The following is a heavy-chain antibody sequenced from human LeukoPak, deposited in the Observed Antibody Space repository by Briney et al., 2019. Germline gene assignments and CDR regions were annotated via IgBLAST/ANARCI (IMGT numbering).Heavy chain of an antibody. CDR2: VYHGEKA. J-gene: IGHJ4*02. CDR3: ASHVTVTGTRGFDF. CDR1: GGSIYSSNW. D-gene: IGHD1/OR15-1a*01. Sequence: SGTLSLTCAISGGSIYSSNWWSWVGQPPGKGLEWIGEVYHGEKANYNPSLQSRVTISVDNSRNQFSLTLYSVTAADTAVYYCASHVTVTGTRGFDFWGQGTLVTVSS. V-gene: IGHV4-4*02.